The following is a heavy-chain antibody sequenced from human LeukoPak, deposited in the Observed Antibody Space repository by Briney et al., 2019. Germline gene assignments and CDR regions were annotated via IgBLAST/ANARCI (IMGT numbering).Heavy chain of an antibody. J-gene: IGHJ6*02. CDR1: GFTFSSYW. D-gene: IGHD5-24*01. CDR3: ARALGRLQPYYYYYGMDV. V-gene: IGHV3-7*01. Sequence: GGSLRLSCAGSGFTFSSYWMSWVRQAPGKGLEWVANIKQDGSEKYYVDSVKGRFTISRDNAKTSLHLLMNSLRAEDTAVYYCARALGRLQPYYYYYGMDVWGQGTTVTVSS. CDR2: IKQDGSEK.